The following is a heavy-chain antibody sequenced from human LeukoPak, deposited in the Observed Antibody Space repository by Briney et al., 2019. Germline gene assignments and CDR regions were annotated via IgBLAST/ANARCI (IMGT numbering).Heavy chain of an antibody. Sequence: GGSLRLSCAASGFTFSSYAMHWVRQAPGKGLEWVAVISYDGSNKYYADSVKGRFTISRHNSKNTLYLQMNSLRAEDTAVYYCARDREVVVVPAANDYWGQGTLVTVSS. V-gene: IGHV3-30-3*01. CDR2: ISYDGSNK. CDR3: ARDREVVVVPAANDY. J-gene: IGHJ4*02. D-gene: IGHD2-2*01. CDR1: GFTFSSYA.